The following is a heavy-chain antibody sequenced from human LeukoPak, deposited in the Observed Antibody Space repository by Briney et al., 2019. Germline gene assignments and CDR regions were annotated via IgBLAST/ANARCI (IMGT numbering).Heavy chain of an antibody. D-gene: IGHD7-27*01. CDR2: IYYSGST. Sequence: TTSQTLSLTCTVSGGSISSGGYYWSWIRQPPGKGLEWIGSIYYSGSTYYNPSLKSRVTISVDTSKNQFSLKLSSVTAADTAVYYCARDSGDRDFDYWGQGTLVTVSS. CDR3: ARDSGDRDFDY. V-gene: IGHV4-39*07. J-gene: IGHJ4*02. CDR1: GGSISSGGYY.